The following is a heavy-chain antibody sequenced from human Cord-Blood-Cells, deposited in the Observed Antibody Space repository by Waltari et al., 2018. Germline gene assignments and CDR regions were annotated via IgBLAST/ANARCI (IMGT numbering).Heavy chain of an antibody. Sequence: EVQLVESGGGLVQPGGSLRLSCAASGFTFSSYSMNWVRQAPGKGLEWVSYISSSSITIYYADSVKGRFTISRDNAKNSLYLQMNSLRAEDTAVYYCARPYCGGDCYYFDYWGQGTLVTVSS. CDR1: GFTFSSYS. CDR3: ARPYCGGDCYYFDY. CDR2: ISSSSITI. D-gene: IGHD2-21*01. J-gene: IGHJ4*02. V-gene: IGHV3-48*01.